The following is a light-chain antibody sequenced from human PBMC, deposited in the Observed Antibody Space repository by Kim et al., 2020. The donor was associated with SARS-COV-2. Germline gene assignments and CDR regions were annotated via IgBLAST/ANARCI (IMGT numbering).Light chain of an antibody. J-gene: IGKJ4*01. V-gene: IGKV3-20*01. CDR1: QSVSSNY. CDR3: QHYGTSPLT. Sequence: PGDRATVSCRASQSVSSNYLAWYQQKPGQAPRLLIYGASSRATGIPDRFSGSGSETDFILTISRLDPEDFAVYYCQHYGTSPLTFGGGTKVDIK. CDR2: GAS.